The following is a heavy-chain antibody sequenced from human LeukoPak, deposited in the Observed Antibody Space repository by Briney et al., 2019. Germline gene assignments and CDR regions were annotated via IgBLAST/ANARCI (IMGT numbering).Heavy chain of an antibody. Sequence: GGSLRLSCAASGFTFSSYAMSWVRPAPGKELEWVSAISGSGGSTYYADSVKGRFPISGDNSKNTLYLQMNSLRAEDTAVYYCAKDQGPGYSGYDWGAFDIWGQGTMVTVSS. J-gene: IGHJ3*02. CDR3: AKDQGPGYSGYDWGAFDI. V-gene: IGHV3-23*01. D-gene: IGHD5-12*01. CDR2: ISGSGGST. CDR1: GFTFSSYA.